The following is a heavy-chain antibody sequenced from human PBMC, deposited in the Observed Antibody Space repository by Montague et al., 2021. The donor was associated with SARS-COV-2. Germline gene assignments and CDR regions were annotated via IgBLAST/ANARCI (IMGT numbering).Heavy chain of an antibody. CDR1: GASISNGGYT. Sequence: TLSLTCAVSGASISNGGYTWSWIRRPPGKGLEWIGYIYQSGTTRYNPSLKSRVTMSVDESKNQFSLQLTSVIAADTAIYFCARSMIRGGLNWFDPWGQGTLVTVSS. V-gene: IGHV4-30-2*01. D-gene: IGHD3-10*01. CDR2: IYQSGTT. CDR3: ARSMIRGGLNWFDP. J-gene: IGHJ5*02.